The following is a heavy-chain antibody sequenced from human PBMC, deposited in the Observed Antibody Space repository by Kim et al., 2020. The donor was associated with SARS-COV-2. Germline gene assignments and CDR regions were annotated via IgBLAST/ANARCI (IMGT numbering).Heavy chain of an antibody. J-gene: IGHJ6*02. CDR2: INPNSGGT. CDR3: ARSGADYYYGMDV. CDR1: GYTFTDYY. V-gene: IGHV1-2*06. D-gene: IGHD7-27*01. Sequence: ASVKVSCKASGYTFTDYYMHWVRQAPGQGLEWMGRINPNSGGTSYAQRFQGRVTMTRDTSISTVYMELSRLSSDDTAVFYCARSGADYYYGMDVWGQGTTVTVSS.